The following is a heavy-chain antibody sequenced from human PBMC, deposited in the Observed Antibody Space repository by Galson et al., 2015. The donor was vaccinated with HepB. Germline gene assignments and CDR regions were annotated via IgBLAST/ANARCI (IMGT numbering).Heavy chain of an antibody. V-gene: IGHV4-59*08. CDR3: ARAGQWLSYYYYYGMDV. CDR1: GGSISSYY. Sequence: ETLSLTCTVSGGSISSYYWSWIRQPPGKGLEWIGYIYYSGSTNYNPSLKSRVTISVDTSKNQFSLKLSSVTAADTAVYYCARAGQWLSYYYYYGMDVWGQGTTVTVSS. D-gene: IGHD6-19*01. CDR2: IYYSGST. J-gene: IGHJ6*02.